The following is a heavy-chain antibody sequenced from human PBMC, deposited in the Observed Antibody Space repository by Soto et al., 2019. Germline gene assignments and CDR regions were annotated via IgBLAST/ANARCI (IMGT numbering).Heavy chain of an antibody. V-gene: IGHV1-18*01. CDR2: ISAYNGNT. D-gene: IGHD6-13*01. CDR3: ARDRRVREAAVTPHFDY. J-gene: IGHJ4*02. CDR1: GYTFTSYG. Sequence: ASVKVSCKASGYTFTSYGISWVRQAPGQGPERMEWISAYNGNTNYAQKLQGRVTMTTDTSTSTAYMELRSLRSDDTAVYYCARDRRVREAAVTPHFDYRGQGTLVTVS.